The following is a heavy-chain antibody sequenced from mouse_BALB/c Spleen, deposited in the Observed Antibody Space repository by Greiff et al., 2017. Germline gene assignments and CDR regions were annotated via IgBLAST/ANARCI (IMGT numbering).Heavy chain of an antibody. Sequence: EVMLVESGAELVKPGASVKLSCTASGFNIKDTYMHWVKQRPEQGLEWIGRIDPANGNTKYDPKFQGKATITADTSSNTAYLQLSSLTSEDTAVYYCARGGSSDYFDYWGQGTTLTVSS. CDR3: ARGGSSDYFDY. V-gene: IGHV14-3*02. CDR1: GFNIKDTY. D-gene: IGHD3-1*01. J-gene: IGHJ2*01. CDR2: IDPANGNT.